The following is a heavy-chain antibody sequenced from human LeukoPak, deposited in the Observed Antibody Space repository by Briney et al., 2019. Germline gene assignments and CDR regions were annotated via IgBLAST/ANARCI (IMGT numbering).Heavy chain of an antibody. V-gene: IGHV3-23*01. CDR2: ISGSGGST. CDR1: GFTFSSYA. CDR3: AKGGYCTNGVCPNHYYYYMDV. D-gene: IGHD2-8*01. J-gene: IGHJ6*03. Sequence: GRSLRLSCAASGFTFSSYAMHWVRQAPGKGLEWVSAISGSGGSTYYADSVKGRFTISRDNSKNTLYLQMNSLRAEDTAVYYCAKGGYCTNGVCPNHYYYYMDVWGKGTTVTVSS.